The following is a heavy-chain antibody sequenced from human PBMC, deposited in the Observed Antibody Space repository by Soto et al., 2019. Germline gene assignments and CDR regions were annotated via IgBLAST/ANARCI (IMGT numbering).Heavy chain of an antibody. CDR3: VRDAGFHDFWSGYRAYYYGMDV. J-gene: IGHJ6*02. CDR2: ISYDGSNK. D-gene: IGHD3-3*01. V-gene: IGHV3-30-3*01. CDR1: GFTFSSYA. Sequence: PGGSLRLSCAASGFTFSSYAMHWVRQAPGKGLEWVAVISYDGSNKYYADSVKGRFTISRDNSKNTLYLQMNSLRAEDTAVYYCVRDAGFHDFWSGYRAYYYGMDVWGQGTTVTVSS.